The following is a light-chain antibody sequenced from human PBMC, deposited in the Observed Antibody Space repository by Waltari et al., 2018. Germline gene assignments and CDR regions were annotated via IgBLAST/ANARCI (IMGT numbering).Light chain of an antibody. CDR2: STT. Sequence: QSVLTQPPSVSGAPGQSVPISCTGTSSNIGTDHDAHRYQQFPGTAPKLLIYSTTNRPSGVPARFSGSKSGTSASLAVTGLQTEDEADYYCQSFDSSLGGVLFGGGTHLTVL. CDR1: SSNIGTDHD. CDR3: QSFDSSLGGVL. V-gene: IGLV1-40*01. J-gene: IGLJ2*01.